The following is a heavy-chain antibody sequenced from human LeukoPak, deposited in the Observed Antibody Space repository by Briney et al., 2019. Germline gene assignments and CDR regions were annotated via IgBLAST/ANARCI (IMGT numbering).Heavy chain of an antibody. Sequence: GGSLRLSCAASGFTFSSYGMHWVRQAPGKGLEWVAVISYDGSNKYYADSVKGRFTISRDNSKNTLYLQMNSLRAEDTAVYYCAKDRCSNGIGCYYYYMEVWGKGTTVTISS. D-gene: IGHD2-8*01. CDR3: AKDRCSNGIGCYYYYMEV. V-gene: IGHV3-30*18. CDR1: GFTFSSYG. CDR2: ISYDGSNK. J-gene: IGHJ6*03.